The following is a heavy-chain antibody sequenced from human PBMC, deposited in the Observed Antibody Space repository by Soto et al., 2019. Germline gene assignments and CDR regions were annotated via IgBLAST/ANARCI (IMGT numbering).Heavy chain of an antibody. Sequence: QVQLVQSGAEVKKPGASVKVSCKASGYTFTSYYMHWVRQAPGQGLEWMGIINPSGGSTSYAQKFQGRVTMTRDTSTSTVYMELRSLRSEDTAVYYCARALAAYNWFDPWGQGTLVTVSS. CDR2: INPSGGST. J-gene: IGHJ5*02. D-gene: IGHD2-15*01. V-gene: IGHV1-46*01. CDR3: ARALAAYNWFDP. CDR1: GYTFTSYY.